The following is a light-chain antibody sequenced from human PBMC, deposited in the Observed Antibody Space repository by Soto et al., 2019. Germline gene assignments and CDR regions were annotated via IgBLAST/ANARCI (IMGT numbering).Light chain of an antibody. CDR2: EVS. CDR3: QSYDRSLSGYV. V-gene: IGLV2-14*01. CDR1: SSDVGGYNY. Sequence: QSVLTQPASVSGSPGQSITISCTGTSSDVGGYNYVSWYQQHPGKAPKLMIYEVSNRPSGVSNRFSGSKSGNTASLTISGLQAEDEADYYCQSYDRSLSGYVLGTGTQLTVL. J-gene: IGLJ1*01.